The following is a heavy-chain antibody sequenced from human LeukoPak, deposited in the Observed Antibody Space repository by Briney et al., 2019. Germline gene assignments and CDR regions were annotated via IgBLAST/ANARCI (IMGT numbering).Heavy chain of an antibody. CDR3: ARYPLLWFGESFFDY. Sequence: GGSLRLSCAASGFTFSDYYMSWIRQAPGKGLEWVSYISSSGSTIYYADSVKGRFTISRDNAKNSLYLQMNSLRAEDTAVYYCARYPLLWFGESFFDYWGQGTLVTVSS. D-gene: IGHD3-10*01. J-gene: IGHJ4*02. V-gene: IGHV3-11*04. CDR2: ISSSGSTI. CDR1: GFTFSDYY.